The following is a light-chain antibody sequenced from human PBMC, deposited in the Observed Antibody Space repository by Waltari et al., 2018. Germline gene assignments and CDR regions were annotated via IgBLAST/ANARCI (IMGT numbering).Light chain of an antibody. CDR1: QSVNDN. CDR3: QQYNNWPPWT. CDR2: AAS. V-gene: IGKV3-15*01. Sequence: EIVMTQSPDTLSVSPGERATLSCRASQSVNDNLAWYQQKPGQAPRLLIYAASTRATGIPARFSGSGSGTEFTLTISSLQSEDFAVYYCQQYNNWPPWTFGQGTTVEIK. J-gene: IGKJ1*01.